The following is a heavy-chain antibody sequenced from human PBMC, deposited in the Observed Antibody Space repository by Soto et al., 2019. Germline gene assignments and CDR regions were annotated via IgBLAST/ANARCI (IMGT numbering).Heavy chain of an antibody. Sequence: EVQLVESGGGLVKPGGSLRLSCAASGFTFSNAWMSWVRQAPGKGLEWVGRIKSKTDGGTTDYTAPVKGRFTISRDDSKNTLYLQMNSLKTEDTAVYYCTTGASYYDSSGYFADAFDIWGQGTMVTVSS. CDR2: IKSKTDGGTT. J-gene: IGHJ3*02. CDR3: TTGASYYDSSGYFADAFDI. V-gene: IGHV3-15*01. D-gene: IGHD3-22*01. CDR1: GFTFSNAW.